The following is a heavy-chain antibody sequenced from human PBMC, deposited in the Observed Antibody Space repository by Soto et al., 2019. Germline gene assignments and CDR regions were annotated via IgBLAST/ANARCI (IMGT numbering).Heavy chain of an antibody. CDR1: GGSVSSSSYY. CDR2: IYYSGST. D-gene: IGHD3-10*01. J-gene: IGHJ5*02. CDR3: ARGSVVRGVIITNWFDP. V-gene: IGHV4-30-4*01. Sequence: PSETLSLTCTVSGGSVSSSSYYWSWIRQPPGKGLEWIGYIYYSGSTYYNPSLKSRVTISVDTSKNQFSLKLSSVTAADTAVYYCARGSVVRGVIITNWFDPWGQGTLVTVSS.